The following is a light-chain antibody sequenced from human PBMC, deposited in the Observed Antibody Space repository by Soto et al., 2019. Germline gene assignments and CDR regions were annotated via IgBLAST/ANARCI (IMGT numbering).Light chain of an antibody. CDR1: SSDVGAYDY. CDR3: SSYTSSSTRV. V-gene: IGLV2-14*03. CDR2: EVS. Sequence: QYALTQPASVSGSPGQSITISCTGTSSDVGAYDYVSWYQQHPDKAPKLMIYEVSNRPSGVSNRFSGSKSVNTVTLTISGLQAEDEADYYCSSYTSSSTRVFGTGTKLTVL. J-gene: IGLJ1*01.